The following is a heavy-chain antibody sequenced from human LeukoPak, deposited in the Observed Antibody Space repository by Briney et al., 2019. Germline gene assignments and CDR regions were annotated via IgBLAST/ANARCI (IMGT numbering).Heavy chain of an antibody. CDR1: GYTSTSYY. CDR2: IKPSGGST. D-gene: IGHD3-10*01. Sequence: ASVKVSCKASGYTSTSYYMHSVRQTPGQGLEWMGIIKPSGGSTSYAQKFQGRVTMTRDMSTSTVYMELSSLRSEDTAVYYCARVGATMVRNAFDIWGQATMVTVSS. CDR3: ARVGATMVRNAFDI. J-gene: IGHJ3*02. V-gene: IGHV1-46*01.